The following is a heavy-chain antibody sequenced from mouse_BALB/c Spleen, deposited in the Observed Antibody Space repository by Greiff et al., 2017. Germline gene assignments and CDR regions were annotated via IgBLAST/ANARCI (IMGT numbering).Heavy chain of an antibody. CDR1: GYTFTDYE. CDR2: IDPETGGT. CDR3: TREQDYYAMDY. Sequence: LVESGAELVRPGASVTLSCKASGYTFTDYEMHWVKQTPVHGLEWIGAIDPETGGTAYNQKFKGKATLTADKSSSTAYMELRSLTSEDSAVYYCTREQDYYAMDYWGQGTSVTVSS. V-gene: IGHV1-15*01. J-gene: IGHJ4*01.